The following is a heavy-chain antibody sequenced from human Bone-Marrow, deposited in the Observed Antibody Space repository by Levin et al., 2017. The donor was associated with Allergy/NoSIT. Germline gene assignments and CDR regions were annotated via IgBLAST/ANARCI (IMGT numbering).Heavy chain of an antibody. Sequence: GGSLRLSCAASGFTFSRNAMSWVRQAPGKGLEWVSAISGSGGSTHYADSVKGRFTISRDNSKNTLYLQMNSLRAEDTAVYYCAKDGVEATISGWYFDLWGRGTLVTVSS. V-gene: IGHV3-23*01. CDR2: ISGSGGST. CDR1: GFTFSRNA. D-gene: IGHD5-12*01. CDR3: AKDGVEATISGWYFDL. J-gene: IGHJ2*01.